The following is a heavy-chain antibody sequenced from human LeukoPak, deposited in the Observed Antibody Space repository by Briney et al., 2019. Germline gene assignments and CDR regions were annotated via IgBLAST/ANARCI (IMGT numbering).Heavy chain of an antibody. V-gene: IGHV1-46*01. CDR1: GYTFTSYY. CDR2: INPSGGST. Sequence: GASVKVSCKASGYTFTSYYMHWVRQAPGQGLERMGIINPSGGSTSYAQKFQGRVTMTRDTSTSTVYMELSSLRSEDTAVYYCARGHTLRYSGSYYPNHDYWGQGTLVTVSS. D-gene: IGHD1-26*01. CDR3: ARGHTLRYSGSYYPNHDY. J-gene: IGHJ4*02.